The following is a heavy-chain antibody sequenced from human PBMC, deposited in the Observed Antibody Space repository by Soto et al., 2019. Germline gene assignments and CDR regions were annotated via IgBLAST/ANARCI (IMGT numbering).Heavy chain of an antibody. CDR3: VRDRADFSSTYYHYFSV. Sequence: SETLSLTCTVSGTSVRHFYWSWIRQSAGKGLEWIGRIYSTGTTNFNPSLKSRLTMSMDMSKNQVSLNLTSVTAADTAVYYCVRDRADFSSTYYHYFSVWGRGTLVTVSS. J-gene: IGHJ2*01. CDR2: IYSTGTT. V-gene: IGHV4-4*07. CDR1: GTSVRHFY. D-gene: IGHD6-13*01.